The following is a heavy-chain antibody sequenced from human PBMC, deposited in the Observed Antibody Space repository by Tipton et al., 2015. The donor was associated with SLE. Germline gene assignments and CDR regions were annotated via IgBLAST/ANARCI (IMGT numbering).Heavy chain of an antibody. Sequence: TLSLTCAVYGGSFSGYYWSWIRQPPGKGLEWIGEINHSGSTNYNPSLKSRVTISVDTSRNQFSLKLSSVTAADTAVYYCARANSVLRYFDGEGWFDPWGQGTLVTVSS. CDR3: ARANSVLRYFDGEGWFDP. CDR1: GGSFSGYY. V-gene: IGHV4-34*01. D-gene: IGHD3-9*01. J-gene: IGHJ5*02. CDR2: INHSGST.